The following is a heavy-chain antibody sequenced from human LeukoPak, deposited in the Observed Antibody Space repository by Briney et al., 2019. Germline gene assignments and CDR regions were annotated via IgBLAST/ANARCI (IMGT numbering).Heavy chain of an antibody. CDR2: INPNSGGT. CDR1: GYTFTGYY. V-gene: IGHV1-2*02. CDR3: ARDQPTPMATVTTNWFDP. D-gene: IGHD4-17*01. Sequence: ASVKVSSKASGYTFTGYYMHWVRQAPGQGLEWMGWINPNSGGTNYAQKFQGRVTMTRDTSISTAYMELSRLRSDDTAVYYCARDQPTPMATVTTNWFDPWGQGTLVTVSS. J-gene: IGHJ5*02.